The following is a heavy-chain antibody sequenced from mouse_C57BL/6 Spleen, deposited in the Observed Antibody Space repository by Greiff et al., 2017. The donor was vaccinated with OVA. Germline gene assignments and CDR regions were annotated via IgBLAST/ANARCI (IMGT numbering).Heavy chain of an antibody. Sequence: VMLVESGPGLVAPSQSLSITCTVSGFSLTSYGVHWVRQPPGKGLEWLVVIWSDGSTTYNSALKSRLSISKDNSKSQVFLKMNSLQTDDTAMYYCARHPHDGYYAMDYWGQGTSVTVSS. CDR1: GFSLTSYG. V-gene: IGHV2-6-1*01. J-gene: IGHJ4*01. CDR3: ARHPHDGYYAMDY. D-gene: IGHD2-3*01. CDR2: IWSDGST.